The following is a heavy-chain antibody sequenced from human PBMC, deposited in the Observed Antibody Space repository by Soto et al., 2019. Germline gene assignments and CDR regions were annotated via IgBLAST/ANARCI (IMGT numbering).Heavy chain of an antibody. CDR2: VSAYNGNT. J-gene: IGHJ4*02. Sequence: TSVKVSCKASGYTFTSYGISWVRQAPGQGLEWMGWVSAYNGNTNYAQKLQGRVTMTTDTSTSTAYMELRSLRSDDTAVYYCARGPPLRSSEGYCDYWGQGTLVTVSS. V-gene: IGHV1-18*04. CDR1: GYTFTSYG. CDR3: ARGPPLRSSEGYCDY. D-gene: IGHD6-6*01.